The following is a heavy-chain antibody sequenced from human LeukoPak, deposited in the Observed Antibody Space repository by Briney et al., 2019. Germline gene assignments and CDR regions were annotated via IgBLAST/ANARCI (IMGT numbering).Heavy chain of an antibody. CDR1: GFSVSSNY. J-gene: IGHJ4*02. CDR3: ARTLPGSYSDC. V-gene: IGHV3-53*01. D-gene: IGHD7-27*01. CDR2: IFSGGST. Sequence: GGSLRLSCAASGFSVSSNYMSWVRQAPGQGLEWVSVIFSGGSTYYADSVKGRFTISRDDSKNTVYLQLNSLRAEDTAVYYCARTLPGSYSDCWGQGTLVAVS.